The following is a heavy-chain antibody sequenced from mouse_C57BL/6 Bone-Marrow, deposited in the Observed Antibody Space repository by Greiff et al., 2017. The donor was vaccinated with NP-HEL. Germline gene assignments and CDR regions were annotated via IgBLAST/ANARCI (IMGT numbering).Heavy chain of an antibody. Sequence: EVMLVESGGDLVKPGGSLKLSCAASGFTFSSYGMSWVRQTPDKRLEWVATISSGGSYTYYLDSVKGRFTISRDNAKHTLYLQMSSLKSEDTAMYYCARRGGLDYWGQGTTLTVSS. J-gene: IGHJ2*01. CDR1: GFTFSSYG. V-gene: IGHV5-6*02. CDR3: ARRGGLDY. CDR2: ISSGGSYT.